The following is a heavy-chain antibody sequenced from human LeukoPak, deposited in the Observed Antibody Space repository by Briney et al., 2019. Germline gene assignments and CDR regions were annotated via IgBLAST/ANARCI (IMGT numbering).Heavy chain of an antibody. V-gene: IGHV1-2*02. J-gene: IGHJ3*02. CDR1: GYTFTGYY. CDR2: INPNSGGT. Sequence: ASVKVSCKASGYTFTGYYMRWVRQAPGQGLEWMGWINPNSGGTNYAQKFQGRVTMTRDTSISTAYMELSRLRSDDTAVYYCARDSSGWYLDAFDIWGQGTMVTVSS. CDR3: ARDSSGWYLDAFDI. D-gene: IGHD6-19*01.